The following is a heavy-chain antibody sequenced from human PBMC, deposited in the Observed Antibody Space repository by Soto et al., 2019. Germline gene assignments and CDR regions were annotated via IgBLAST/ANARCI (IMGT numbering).Heavy chain of an antibody. D-gene: IGHD3-22*01. Sequence: SLRLSCAASGFTFSSYEMNWVRQAPGKGLEWVSYISSSGSTIYYADSVKGRFTISRDNAKNSLYLQMNSLRAEDTAVYYCARAGMMVVVITEPAFDIWGQGTMVTVSS. CDR1: GFTFSSYE. CDR2: ISSSGSTI. V-gene: IGHV3-48*03. CDR3: ARAGMMVVVITEPAFDI. J-gene: IGHJ3*02.